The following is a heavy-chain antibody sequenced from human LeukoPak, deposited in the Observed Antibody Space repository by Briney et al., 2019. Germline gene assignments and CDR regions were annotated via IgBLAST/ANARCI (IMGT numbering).Heavy chain of an antibody. CDR2: ISSSGTYT. CDR1: GFTLSDYY. Sequence: GGSLRLSCAASGFTLSDYYMSWIRQAPGKGLEWVSYISSSGTYTNYADSVKGRFTISRDNAKNSLYLQMNTLRAEDTAVYYCARYGSSSLGMDVWGQGTTVTVSS. CDR3: ARYGSSSLGMDV. V-gene: IGHV3-11*06. D-gene: IGHD6-6*01. J-gene: IGHJ6*02.